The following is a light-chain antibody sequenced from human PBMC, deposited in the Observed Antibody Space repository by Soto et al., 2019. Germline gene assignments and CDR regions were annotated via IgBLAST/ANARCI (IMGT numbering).Light chain of an antibody. V-gene: IGLV2-14*01. CDR2: DVS. CDR1: SSDVGGYNY. J-gene: IGLJ2*01. CDR3: SSYTTGITSLV. Sequence: QSALAQPASVSGSPGQSITISCTGTSSDVGGYNYVSWYQQHPGNAPKLLIYDVSDRPSGVSNRFSGSKSGNTASLTISGLQAEDEAKYYCSSYTTGITSLVFGGGTKVTVL.